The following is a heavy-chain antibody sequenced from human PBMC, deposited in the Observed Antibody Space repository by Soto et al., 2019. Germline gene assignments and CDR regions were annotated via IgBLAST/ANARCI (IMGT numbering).Heavy chain of an antibody. CDR1: A. Sequence: AMSSAHHETGQGLEWMGWMNPNSGNTGYAQKFQGRVTMTRNTSISTAYMELSSLRSEDTAVYYCARAAVAGYDAFDIWGQGTMVTVSS. J-gene: IGHJ3*02. V-gene: IGHV1-8*01. D-gene: IGHD6-19*01. CDR3: ARAAVAGYDAFDI. CDR2: MNPNSGNT.